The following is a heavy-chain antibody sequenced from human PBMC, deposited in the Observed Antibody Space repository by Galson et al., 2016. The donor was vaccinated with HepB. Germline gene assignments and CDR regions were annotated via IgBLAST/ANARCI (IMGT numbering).Heavy chain of an antibody. CDR2: IGTAPGDT. D-gene: IGHD3-10*01. Sequence: SLRLSCAASGFTFSFYDMHWVRQVTGKGLEWISAIGTAPGDTYYSNSVKGRFTISRENAKNSLFLHMSSLRAGDAAVYYCARGKSLWTTPWNYGLDVWGQGILVTVSS. J-gene: IGHJ6*02. CDR1: GFTFSFYD. CDR3: ARGKSLWTTPWNYGLDV. V-gene: IGHV3-13*01.